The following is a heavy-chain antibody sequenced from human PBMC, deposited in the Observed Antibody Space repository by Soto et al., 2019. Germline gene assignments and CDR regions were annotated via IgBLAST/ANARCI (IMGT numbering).Heavy chain of an antibody. CDR3: ARGAYKYYYYGMDV. CDR1: GDSMTYYY. Sequence: QVQLQQSGPGLLKPSETLSLTCTVSGDSMTYYYWNWIRQTPGKGLEWIGNIYYSGTTYYNPSLKSRITMSVDTSQNQFSLELRSMAAADTAMYYCARGAYKYYYYGMDVWGQGTTITVSS. CDR2: IYYSGTT. D-gene: IGHD1-1*01. V-gene: IGHV4-59*01. J-gene: IGHJ6*02.